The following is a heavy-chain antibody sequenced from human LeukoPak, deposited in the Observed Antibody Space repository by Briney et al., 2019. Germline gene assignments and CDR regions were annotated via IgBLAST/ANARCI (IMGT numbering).Heavy chain of an antibody. D-gene: IGHD6-13*01. Sequence: ASVKVSCKASGYTFTGYYMHWVRQAPGQGLEWMGRINPNSGGTNYAQKSQGRVTMTRDTSISTAYMELSRLRSDDTAVYYCARSYSSSWYYFDYWGQGTLVTVSS. J-gene: IGHJ4*02. CDR1: GYTFTGYY. CDR3: ARSYSSSWYYFDY. V-gene: IGHV1-2*06. CDR2: INPNSGGT.